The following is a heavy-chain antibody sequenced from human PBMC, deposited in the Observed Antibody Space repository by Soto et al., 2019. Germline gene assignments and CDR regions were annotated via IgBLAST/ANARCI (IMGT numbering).Heavy chain of an antibody. D-gene: IGHD6-19*01. CDR3: ARADLAGDGAY. V-gene: IGHV4-30-2*06. Sequence: QLQLQESGSRLVKPSETLSLTCAVSGGSMSSGSRSWNWIRQSPGKGLEWIGYIYYSGTTYYNPSLKSRVTISVDKSKNQVSLKLTSVSAADTGVYYCARADLAGDGAYWGQGILVTVSS. CDR2: IYYSGTT. J-gene: IGHJ4*02. CDR1: GGSMSSGSRS.